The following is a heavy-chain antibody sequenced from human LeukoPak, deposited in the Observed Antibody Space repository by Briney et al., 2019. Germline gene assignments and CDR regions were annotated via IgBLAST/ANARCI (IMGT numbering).Heavy chain of an antibody. CDR2: ISSSGSTL. CDR3: ARDPYYDILTGSPFDY. D-gene: IGHD3-9*01. V-gene: IGHV3-11*01. Sequence: GGSLRLSCAASGFTFSDYYMSWIRQAPGKGLEWVSYISSSGSTLYYADSVKGRFTISRDNAKNSLYLQMNSLRAEDTAVYYCARDPYYDILTGSPFDYWGQGTLVTVSS. J-gene: IGHJ4*02. CDR1: GFTFSDYY.